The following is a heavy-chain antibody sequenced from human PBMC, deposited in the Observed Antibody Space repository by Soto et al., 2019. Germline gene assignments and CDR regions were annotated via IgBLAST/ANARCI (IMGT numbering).Heavy chain of an antibody. CDR2: IYWDDDR. Sequence: QITLKESGPTRVKPTQTLALTCNFSGFSLSTSGVGVGWIRQPPGKALECLGIIYWDDDRRYSPSLKNRLTITKNTSKTEVVLIMTKMDPEDTGTYYGAHRRVGVGDGWDVGVFDYWGQGSLVTVSS. V-gene: IGHV2-5*02. J-gene: IGHJ4*02. CDR3: AHRRVGVGDGWDVGVFDY. D-gene: IGHD2-21*02. CDR1: GFSLSTSGVG.